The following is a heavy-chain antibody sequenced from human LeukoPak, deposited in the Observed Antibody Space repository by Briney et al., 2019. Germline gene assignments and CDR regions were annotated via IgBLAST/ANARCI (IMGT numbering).Heavy chain of an antibody. D-gene: IGHD1-26*01. CDR3: ASLRGSYLDY. CDR1: GFTFNDYG. Sequence: GGSLRLSCAASGFTFNDYGMHWVRQAPGKGLEWVSLISGDGDSTYYADSVQGRFTISRDNSENSLYLQMNSLRTEDTAVYYCASLRGSYLDYWGQGTLVTVSS. CDR2: ISGDGDST. V-gene: IGHV3-43*02. J-gene: IGHJ4*02.